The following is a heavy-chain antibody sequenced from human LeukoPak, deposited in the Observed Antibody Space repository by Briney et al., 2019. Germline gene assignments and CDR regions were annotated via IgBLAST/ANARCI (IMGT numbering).Heavy chain of an antibody. CDR2: INHSGST. V-gene: IGHV4-34*01. CDR3: ARDYGGGPDAFDI. Sequence: SETLSLTCAVYGGSFSGYYWSWIRQPPGKGLEWIGEINHSGSTNYNPSLKSRVTISVDTSKNQFSLKLSSVTAADTAVYYCARDYGGGPDAFDIWGQGTMVTVSS. CDR1: GGSFSGYY. J-gene: IGHJ3*02. D-gene: IGHD3-16*01.